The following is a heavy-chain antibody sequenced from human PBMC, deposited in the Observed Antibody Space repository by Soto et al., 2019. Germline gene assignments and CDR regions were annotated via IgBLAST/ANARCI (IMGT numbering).Heavy chain of an antibody. CDR1: GGSISSYY. V-gene: IGHV4-59*01. Sequence: SETLSLTCTVSGGSISSYYWSWIRQPPGKGLEWIGYIYYSGSTNYNPSLKSRVTISVDTSNNQFSLKLSSVTAADTAVYYCARYRSGWHDAFDIWGQGTMVTVSS. CDR3: ARYRSGWHDAFDI. D-gene: IGHD6-19*01. CDR2: IYYSGST. J-gene: IGHJ3*02.